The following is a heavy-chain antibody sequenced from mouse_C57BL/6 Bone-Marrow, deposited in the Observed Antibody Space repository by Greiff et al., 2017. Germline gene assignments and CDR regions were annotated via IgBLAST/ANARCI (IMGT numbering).Heavy chain of an antibody. CDR1: GYTFTDYE. V-gene: IGHV1-15*01. Sequence: QVQLQQSGAELVRPGASVTLSCKASGYTFTDYEMHWVKQTPVHGLEWIGAIDPETGGTAYNQKFKGKAILTADKSSSTAYMELRSLTSEDSAVYYCTPITTVVGYWGQGTTLTVSS. D-gene: IGHD1-1*01. CDR2: IDPETGGT. J-gene: IGHJ2*01. CDR3: TPITTVVGY.